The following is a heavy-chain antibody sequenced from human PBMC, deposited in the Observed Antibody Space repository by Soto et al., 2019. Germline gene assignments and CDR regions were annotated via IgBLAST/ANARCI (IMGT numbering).Heavy chain of an antibody. J-gene: IGHJ3*01. D-gene: IGHD2-21*02. CDR1: GFTFSSYA. Sequence: EVQLLESGGGWGQPGGSLRLSCAASGFTFSSYAMTWVRQAPGRGLEWVSSISDSGGSGGTFYPDSVKGRFTISRDNYKNTLNLQMNSLRVEDTAVYYCAKEGSVTDAFDVWGQGTMVTVSS. CDR2: ISDSGGSGGT. V-gene: IGHV3-23*01. CDR3: AKEGSVTDAFDV.